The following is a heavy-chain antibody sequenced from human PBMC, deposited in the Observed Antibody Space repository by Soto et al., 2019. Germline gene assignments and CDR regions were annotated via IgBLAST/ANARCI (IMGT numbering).Heavy chain of an antibody. CDR2: IDGSGGST. CDR3: EKAITVGLYRPFDC. CDR1: GFTFSSYA. Sequence: PAGSLSLSFAASGFTFSSYAMTWLRLPPGKGLEWVSAIDGSGGSTNYADYVKGRLTISRDNSRNTLFLQMNSLRAEDTAVYYCEKAITVGLYRPFDCWGQGTLVTVSS. V-gene: IGHV3-23*01. J-gene: IGHJ4*02. D-gene: IGHD6-19*01.